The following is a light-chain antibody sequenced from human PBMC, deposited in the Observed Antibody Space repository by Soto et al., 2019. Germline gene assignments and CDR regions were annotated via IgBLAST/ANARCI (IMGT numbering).Light chain of an antibody. CDR1: QGVSSSD. CDR2: STS. CDR3: QQHGSSPYT. Sequence: VLTQSPGTLALSPGERATLSCRASQGVSSSDLAWYQHKPGQAPRRLIYSTSNRAPGIPDRFSGSGSGTDFTLSLSRLEPEDFAVYYCQQHGSSPYTFGQGTKLEI. J-gene: IGKJ2*01. V-gene: IGKV3-20*01.